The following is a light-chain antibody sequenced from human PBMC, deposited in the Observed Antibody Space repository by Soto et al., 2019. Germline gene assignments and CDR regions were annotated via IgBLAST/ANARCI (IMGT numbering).Light chain of an antibody. V-gene: IGLV2-14*01. J-gene: IGLJ1*01. CDR3: SSFTTDSTYV. Sequence: QSALTQPASVSGSPGQSITISCTGTSSDVGANIFVSWYQQHPGKVPKLMIYTVSRRPSGVSQRFSGSKSGNTASLTISGLQAEDEADYYCSSFTTDSTYVFGTGTKVTVL. CDR1: SSDVGANIF. CDR2: TVS.